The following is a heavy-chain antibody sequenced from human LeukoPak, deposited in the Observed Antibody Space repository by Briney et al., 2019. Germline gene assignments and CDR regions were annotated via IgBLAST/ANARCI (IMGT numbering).Heavy chain of an antibody. D-gene: IGHD4-11*01. Sequence: TGGSLRLSCAASGFTFSSYGMSWVRQAPGKGLEWVSAISGSSSYINYADSLKGRFTISRDNAKNSLYLQMNSLRAEDTAVYYCARTTSLQTHFDYWGQGTLVTVSS. J-gene: IGHJ4*02. V-gene: IGHV3-21*01. CDR2: ISGSSSYI. CDR1: GFTFSSYG. CDR3: ARTTSLQTHFDY.